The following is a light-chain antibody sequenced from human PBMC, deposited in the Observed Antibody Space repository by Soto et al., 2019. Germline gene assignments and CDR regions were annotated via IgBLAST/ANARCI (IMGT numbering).Light chain of an antibody. CDR3: QQYNSYSGT. CDR1: QSITSW. Sequence: DIRMTQSRSTLSASVGDRVTSACRASQSITSWLAWYQQKPGKAPKLLIHKASSLESGVPSRFSGSASGTEFTLTIRSLQPDDFATYYCQQYNSYSGTFGQGTKVEIK. CDR2: KAS. V-gene: IGKV1-5*03. J-gene: IGKJ2*02.